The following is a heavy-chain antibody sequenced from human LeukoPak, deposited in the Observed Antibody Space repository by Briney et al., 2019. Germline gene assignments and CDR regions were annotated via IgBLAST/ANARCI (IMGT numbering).Heavy chain of an antibody. D-gene: IGHD3-22*01. CDR3: ARDSSGYAFDI. CDR1: GFTFSSYS. CDR2: ISSSSSTI. Sequence: GGSLRLSCAASGFTFSSYSMNWVRQAPGKGLEWVSYISSSSSTIYYADSVKGRFTISRDNAKNSLYLQMNSLRAGDTAVYYCARDSSGYAFDIWGQGTMVTVSS. V-gene: IGHV3-48*01. J-gene: IGHJ3*02.